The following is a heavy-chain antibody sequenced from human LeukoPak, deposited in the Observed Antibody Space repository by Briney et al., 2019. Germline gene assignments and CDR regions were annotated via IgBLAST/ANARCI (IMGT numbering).Heavy chain of an antibody. J-gene: IGHJ5*02. Sequence: SETLSLTCAVYGGSFSGYYWSWIRQPPGKGLEWIGEINHSGSTNYNPSPKSRVTISVDTSKNQFSLKLSSVTAADTAVYYCARSPAGGSSSWYWFDPWGQGTLVTASS. D-gene: IGHD6-13*01. V-gene: IGHV4-34*01. CDR3: ARSPAGGSSSWYWFDP. CDR2: INHSGST. CDR1: GGSFSGYY.